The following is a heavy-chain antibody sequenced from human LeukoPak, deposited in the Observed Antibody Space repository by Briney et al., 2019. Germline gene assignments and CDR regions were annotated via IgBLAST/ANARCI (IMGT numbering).Heavy chain of an antibody. J-gene: IGHJ4*02. CDR2: IGGSGDTT. Sequence: GGSLRLSCAASGFTFSRYAMSWVRQSPGKGLEWVSGIGGSGDTTYYTKSVEGRFTVSRDNSNNWLFLQMHSLRAEDTALYYCARDGLRSGSSWMITNDYWGQGSLVIVSS. CDR1: GFTFSRYA. D-gene: IGHD3-10*01. CDR3: ARDGLRSGSSWMITNDY. V-gene: IGHV3-23*01.